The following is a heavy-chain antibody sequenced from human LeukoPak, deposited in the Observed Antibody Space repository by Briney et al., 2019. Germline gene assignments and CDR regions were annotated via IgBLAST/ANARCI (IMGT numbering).Heavy chain of an antibody. V-gene: IGHV3-21*01. CDR2: ISSSSYI. Sequence: GGSLRLSCAASGFTFSSYSMSWVRQVPGKGLEWVSSISSSSYIYYVDSVKGRFTISRDNAKNSLYLQMNSLRAEDTAVYYCAREGATVTDAFDIWGQGTLVTVSS. CDR1: GFTFSSYS. CDR3: AREGATVTDAFDI. D-gene: IGHD4-17*01. J-gene: IGHJ3*02.